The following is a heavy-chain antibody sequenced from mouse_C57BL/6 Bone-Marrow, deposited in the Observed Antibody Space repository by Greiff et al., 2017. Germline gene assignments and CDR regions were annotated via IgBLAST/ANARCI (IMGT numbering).Heavy chain of an antibody. D-gene: IGHD4-1*01. Sequence: QVPVKQPGAELVKPGASVKMSCKASGYTFTSYWITWVKQRPGQGLEWIGDIYPTSGHTNYNEQFKSKAILTVDTSSNTAYMQLSSLTSEDSEVFYWTRAGPLGRSCDYWGQGTTLTVSS. CDR3: TRAGPLGRSCDY. CDR1: GYTFTSYW. V-gene: IGHV1-55*01. J-gene: IGHJ2*01. CDR2: IYPTSGHT.